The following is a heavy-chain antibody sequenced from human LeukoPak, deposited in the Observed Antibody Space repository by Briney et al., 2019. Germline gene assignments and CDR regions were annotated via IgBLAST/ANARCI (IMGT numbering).Heavy chain of an antibody. J-gene: IGHJ4*02. Sequence: PSETLSLTCAVYGGSFSGYYWSWIRQPPGKGLEWIGEINHSGSTNYNPSLNSRVTISVDTSKNQFSLKLSSVTAADTAVYYCARGRRVAARPFDYWGQGTLVTVSS. CDR1: GGSFSGYY. D-gene: IGHD6-6*01. CDR2: INHSGST. V-gene: IGHV4-34*01. CDR3: ARGRRVAARPFDY.